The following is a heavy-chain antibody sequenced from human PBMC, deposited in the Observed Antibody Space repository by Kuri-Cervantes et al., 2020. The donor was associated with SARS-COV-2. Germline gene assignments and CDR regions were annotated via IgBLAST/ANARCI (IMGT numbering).Heavy chain of an antibody. J-gene: IGHJ4*02. CDR1: GASFSTGRHY. CDR2: INDSGDT. D-gene: IGHD3-3*01. V-gene: IGHV4-61*01. Sequence: SETLSLTCTVSGASFSTGRHYWGWIRQPPGKGLEWIGEINDSGDTNYNPSLKSRLTISVHTSKNQFSLKLSSVTAADTAVYYCARSDFWSGYYTLAFDYWGQGTLVTVSS. CDR3: ARSDFWSGYYTLAFDY.